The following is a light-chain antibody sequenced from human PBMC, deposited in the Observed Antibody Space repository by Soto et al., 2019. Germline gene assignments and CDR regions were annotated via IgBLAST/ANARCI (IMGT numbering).Light chain of an antibody. CDR1: SSDVGSYNL. CDR2: EGS. CDR3: CSYAGSSTSFYV. J-gene: IGLJ1*01. V-gene: IGLV2-23*01. Sequence: QSVLTQPASVSGSPGQSITISCTGTSSDVGSYNLVSWYQQHPGKAPKLMIYEGSKRPSGVSNRFSGSKSGNTASLTISGLQAEDEADYYCCSYAGSSTSFYVCGTGTKVTVL.